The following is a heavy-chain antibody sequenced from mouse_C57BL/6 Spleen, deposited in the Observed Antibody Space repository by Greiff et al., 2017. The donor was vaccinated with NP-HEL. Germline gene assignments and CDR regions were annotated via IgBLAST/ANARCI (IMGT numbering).Heavy chain of an antibody. CDR1: GYAFTNYL. Sequence: QVQLQQSGAELVRPGTSVKVSCKASGYAFTNYLIEWVKQRPGQGLEWIGVINPGSGGTNYNEKFKGKATLTADKSSSTAYMQLSSLTSEDSAVYFCAAGSSGSWFAYWGQGTLVTVSA. D-gene: IGHD3-2*02. CDR2: INPGSGGT. CDR3: AAGSSGSWFAY. J-gene: IGHJ3*01. V-gene: IGHV1-54*01.